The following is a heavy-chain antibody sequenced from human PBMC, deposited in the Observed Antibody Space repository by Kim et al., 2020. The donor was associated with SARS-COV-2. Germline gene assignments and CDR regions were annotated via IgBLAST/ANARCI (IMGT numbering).Heavy chain of an antibody. CDR2: ISYSGST. D-gene: IGHD5-18*01. CDR3: ARDGETSAQTASQVRLPNWFGP. V-gene: IGHV4-59*01. CDR1: GSSIRNYY. J-gene: IGHJ5*02. Sequence: SETLSLTCTVSGSSIRNYYWNWIRRPPGKGLEWIGYISYSGSTNYNPSLESRVTISVDTSKNQFSLKLTSVTAADTAVYYCARDGETSAQTASQVRLPNWFGPWGQGTLVTVSS.